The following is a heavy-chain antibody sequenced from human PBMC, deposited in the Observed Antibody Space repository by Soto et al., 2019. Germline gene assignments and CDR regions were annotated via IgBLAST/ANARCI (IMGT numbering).Heavy chain of an antibody. J-gene: IGHJ6*03. D-gene: IGHD2-15*01. CDR1: GFTFSSYW. CDR3: ARGGFGPLDYYYYMDV. V-gene: IGHV3-7*01. Sequence: TGGSLRLSCAASGFTFSSYWMSWVRQAPGKGLEWVANIKQDGSEKYYVDSVKGRFTISRDNAKNSLYLQMNSLRAEDTAVYYCARGGFGPLDYYYYMDVWGKGTTVTVSS. CDR2: IKQDGSEK.